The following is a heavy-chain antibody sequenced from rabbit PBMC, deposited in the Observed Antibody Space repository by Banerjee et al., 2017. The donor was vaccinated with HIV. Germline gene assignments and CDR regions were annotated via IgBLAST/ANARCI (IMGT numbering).Heavy chain of an antibody. CDR1: GFSFSSSYD. CDR2: IDTGSGDT. D-gene: IGHD6-1*01. CDR3: ARGEHFSVGFSAFAIYLDL. V-gene: IGHV1S45*01. Sequence: QEQLVESGGGLVKPGASLTLTCTASGFSFSSSYDMCWVRQAPGKGLEWIGCIDTGSGDTAYATWAKGRFTISKTSSTTVTLQMTSLTAADTATYFCARGEHFSVGFSAFAIYLDLWGQGTLVTVS. J-gene: IGHJ3*01.